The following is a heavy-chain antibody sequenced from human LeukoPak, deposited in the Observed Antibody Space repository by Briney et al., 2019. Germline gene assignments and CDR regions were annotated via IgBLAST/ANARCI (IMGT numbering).Heavy chain of an antibody. V-gene: IGHV4-59*01. CDR3: ARDFRYIFDY. CDR1: GGSISSYY. CDR2: IYYSGST. Sequence: SETLSLTCTVSGGSISSYYWSWIRQPPGKGLEWIGYIYYSGSTNYNPSLKSRVTISVDTSKNQFSLKLSSVTAADTAVYYCARDFRYIFDYWGQGTLVTVSS. D-gene: IGHD1-20*01. J-gene: IGHJ4*02.